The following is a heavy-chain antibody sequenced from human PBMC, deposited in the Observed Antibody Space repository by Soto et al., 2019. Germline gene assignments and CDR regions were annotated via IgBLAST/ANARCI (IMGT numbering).Heavy chain of an antibody. CDR3: ARHTLIGSSWSRYDAFDI. V-gene: IGHV5-51*01. CDR1: GYSFTSYW. Sequence: PGDSLKISCKGSGYSFTSYWIGWVRQMPGKGLEWMGIIYPGDSDTRYSPSFQGQVTISADKSISTAYLQWSSLKASDTAMYYCARHTLIGSSWSRYDAFDIWGQGTMVTVSS. D-gene: IGHD6-13*01. CDR2: IYPGDSDT. J-gene: IGHJ3*02.